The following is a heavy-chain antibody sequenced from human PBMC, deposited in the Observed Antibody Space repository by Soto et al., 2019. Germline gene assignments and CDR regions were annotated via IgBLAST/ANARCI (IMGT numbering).Heavy chain of an antibody. Sequence: VEPGGSLRLSCAASGFTFSSYGMHWVRQAPGKGLEWVAVISYDGSNKYYADSVKGRFTISRDNSKNTLYLQMNSLRAEDTAVYYCAKDNGGYSYGPNYWGQGTLVTVSS. V-gene: IGHV3-30*18. J-gene: IGHJ4*02. CDR1: GFTFSSYG. CDR3: AKDNGGYSYGPNY. D-gene: IGHD5-18*01. CDR2: ISYDGSNK.